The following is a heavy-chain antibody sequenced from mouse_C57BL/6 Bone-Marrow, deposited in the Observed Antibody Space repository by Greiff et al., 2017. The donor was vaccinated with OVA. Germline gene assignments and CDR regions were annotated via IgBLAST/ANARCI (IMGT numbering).Heavy chain of an antibody. Sequence: VQLQQSGAELVRPGTSVKVSCKASGYAFTNYLIEWVKQRPGQGLEWIGVINPGSGGTNYNEKFKGKATLTADKSSSTAYMQLSSLTSEDSAVYFCARRDYYGSRADYWGQGTTLTVSS. CDR1: GYAFTNYL. D-gene: IGHD1-1*01. V-gene: IGHV1-54*01. CDR2: INPGSGGT. J-gene: IGHJ2*01. CDR3: ARRDYYGSRADY.